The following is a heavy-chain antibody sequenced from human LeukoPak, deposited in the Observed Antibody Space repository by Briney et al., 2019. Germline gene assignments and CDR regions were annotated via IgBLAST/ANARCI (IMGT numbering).Heavy chain of an antibody. V-gene: IGHV3-21*01. CDR3: ARVKRYYDSSGYYLAFFDY. CDR2: ISSSSSYI. CDR1: GFTFSSYS. D-gene: IGHD3-22*01. J-gene: IGHJ4*02. Sequence: GSLRLSCAASGFTFSSYSMNWVRQAPGKGLEWVSSISSSSSYIYYADSVKGRFTISRDNAKNSLYLQMNSLRAEDTAVYYCARVKRYYDSSGYYLAFFDYWGQGTLVTVSS.